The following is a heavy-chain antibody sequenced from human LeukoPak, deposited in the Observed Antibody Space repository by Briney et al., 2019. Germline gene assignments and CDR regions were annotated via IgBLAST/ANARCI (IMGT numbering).Heavy chain of an antibody. D-gene: IGHD6-19*01. CDR3: ARLFGTGWPGYFYYAMDV. V-gene: IGHV3-66*04. Sequence: GGSLRLSCAASGITVNSTYISWVRQAPGKGLEWVSVAYSDGNTYYAGSVKGRFTISRDNSKNTLFLQMNSLRAEDTAVYYCARLFGTGWPGYFYYAMDVWGQGTTVAVSS. CDR2: AYSDGNT. CDR1: GITVNSTY. J-gene: IGHJ6*02.